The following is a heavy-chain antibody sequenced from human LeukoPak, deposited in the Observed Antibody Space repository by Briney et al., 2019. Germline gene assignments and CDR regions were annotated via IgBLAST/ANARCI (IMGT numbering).Heavy chain of an antibody. CDR1: GGSISNYY. CDR3: ARDGAFDI. J-gene: IGHJ3*02. Sequence: KSSETLSLTCTVSGGSISNYYWSWIRQPSGKGLEWIGYIYSSGSTNYNPSLKSRVTISVDTSKNQFSLRLNSVTAADTAVYYCARDGAFDIWGQGTMVTVSS. CDR2: IYSSGST. V-gene: IGHV4-59*01.